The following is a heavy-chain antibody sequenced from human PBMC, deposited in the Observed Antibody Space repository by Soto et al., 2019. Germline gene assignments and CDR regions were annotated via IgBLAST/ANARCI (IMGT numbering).Heavy chain of an antibody. CDR2: IIPILGIA. V-gene: IGHV1-69*10. Sequence: ASVKVSCKASGGTFSSYAISWVRQAPGQGLEWMGGIIPILGIANYAQKFQGRVTITADKSTSTAYMELSSLRSEDTAVYYCARGKDYDILTGYYSTWFDPWGQGTLVTVSS. D-gene: IGHD3-9*01. J-gene: IGHJ5*02. CDR1: GGTFSSYA. CDR3: ARGKDYDILTGYYSTWFDP.